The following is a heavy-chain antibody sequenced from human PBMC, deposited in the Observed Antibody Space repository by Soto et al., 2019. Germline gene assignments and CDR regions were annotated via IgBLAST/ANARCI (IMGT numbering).Heavy chain of an antibody. CDR2: IYYSGNT. CDR1: GGSISSGGYY. V-gene: IGHV4-31*03. D-gene: IGHD1-7*01. CDR3: ARGKLDYYYYYMDV. Sequence: QVQLQESGPGLVKPSQPLSLTCTVSGGSISSGGYYWSWIRQHPGKGLEWIGYIYYSGNTYYNPSLKSRVTIAVDTSKNQFSLKLSSVTAADTAVYYCARGKLDYYYYYMDVWGKGTTVTVSS. J-gene: IGHJ6*03.